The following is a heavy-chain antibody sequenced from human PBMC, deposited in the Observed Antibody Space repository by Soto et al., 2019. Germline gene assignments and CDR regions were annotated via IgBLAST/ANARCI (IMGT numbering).Heavy chain of an antibody. CDR2: IYHSGST. D-gene: IGHD6-6*01. Sequence: PSETLSLTCTVAGGYISSYYGSWIRQPPGKGLEWIGYIYHSGSTNYNPSLKSRVTISVDTSKNQFSLKLSSVTAADTAVYYCARVLTRAARRLFRFDPWGQGTLVTVSS. CDR3: ARVLTRAARRLFRFDP. J-gene: IGHJ5*02. V-gene: IGHV4-59*01. CDR1: GGYISSYY.